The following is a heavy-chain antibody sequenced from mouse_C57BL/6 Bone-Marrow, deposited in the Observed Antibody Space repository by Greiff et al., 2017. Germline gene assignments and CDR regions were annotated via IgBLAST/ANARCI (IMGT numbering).Heavy chain of an antibody. CDR1: GYTFTSYW. D-gene: IGHD3-2*02. V-gene: IGHV1-55*01. Sequence: VQLQQPGAELVKPGASVKMSCKASGYTFTSYWITWVKQRPGQGLEWIGDIYPGSGSTNYNEKFKGKATLTVDTSSSTAYMQLSSLTSEDSAVYYCAKGGQLRLTFAYWGQGTLVTVSA. CDR3: AKGGQLRLTFAY. CDR2: IYPGSGST. J-gene: IGHJ3*01.